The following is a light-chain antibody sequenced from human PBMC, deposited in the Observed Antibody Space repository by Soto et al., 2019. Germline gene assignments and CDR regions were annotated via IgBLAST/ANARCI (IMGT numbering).Light chain of an antibody. CDR2: AAS. CDR3: QQSHSTPLT. V-gene: IGKV1-39*01. Sequence: DIQITQSPSSLSASVGDRVSVTFRASQSITRYLNWYQQRPGKAPKFLIYAASNLQSGVPSRFSGSGFGTDFTLTISSLQPEDFATYYCQQSHSTPLTFGGGTKVDIK. J-gene: IGKJ4*01. CDR1: QSITRY.